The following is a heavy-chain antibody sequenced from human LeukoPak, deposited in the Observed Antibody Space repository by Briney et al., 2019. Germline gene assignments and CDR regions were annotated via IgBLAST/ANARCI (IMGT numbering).Heavy chain of an antibody. CDR3: ATDGWAPLGAFAF. V-gene: IGHV4-39*07. D-gene: IGHD5-24*01. J-gene: IGHJ3*01. CDR1: GGSISSSSYY. Sequence: SETLSLTCTASGGSISSSSYYWGWIPQPPGKGLEWIANIYHTGTTYYNPSLKRRVSISADTSKNHFSLKLRSVTAADTAVYYCATDGWAPLGAFAFWGQGTMVTVSS. CDR2: IYHTGTT.